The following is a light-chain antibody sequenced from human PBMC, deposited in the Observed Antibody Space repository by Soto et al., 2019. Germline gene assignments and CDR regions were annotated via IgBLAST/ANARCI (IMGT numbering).Light chain of an antibody. CDR2: GAS. CDR1: QSIPANY. Sequence: EIVLTQSPGTLSLSPGERVTLSCGASQSIPANYLAWYQQKPGQAPRLLIYGASNRATGIPDRFSGSGSGTDFTLTVSRLEPEDFAVYFGLQYVTPWWTFGQGARVEIK. CDR3: LQYVTPWWT. J-gene: IGKJ1*01. V-gene: IGKV3-20*01.